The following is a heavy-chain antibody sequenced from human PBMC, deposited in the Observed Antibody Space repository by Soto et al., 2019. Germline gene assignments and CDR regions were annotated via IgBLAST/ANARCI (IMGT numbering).Heavy chain of an antibody. J-gene: IGHJ6*02. CDR3: IADTALTNYGMDV. CDR2: IRSKANSYST. D-gene: IGHD5-18*01. CDR1: GFTFSGSA. V-gene: IGHV3-73*01. Sequence: GGSLRLSCAASGFTFSGSAMHWVRQASGKGLEWVGRIRSKANSYSTAYAASLSGRFNISRDDSKNTAYLQMNSLKTEDTAVYYCIADTALTNYGMDVWGQETTVTVS.